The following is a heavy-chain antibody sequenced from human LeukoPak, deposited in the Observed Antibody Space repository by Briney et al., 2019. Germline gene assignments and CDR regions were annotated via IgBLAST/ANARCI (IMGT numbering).Heavy chain of an antibody. V-gene: IGHV4-59*01. CDR1: GGSISSFY. CDR2: IYYSGST. Sequence: SETLSLTCTVSGGSISSFYWRWTRQPPGKALEWRGNIYYSGSTNYNPSLKSRVTISVDTSKNQFSLTLSSVTAADTAVYYCARDSVGSSWYYYYGMDVWGQGTTVTVSS. J-gene: IGHJ6*02. CDR3: ARDSVGSSWYYYYGMDV. D-gene: IGHD6-13*01.